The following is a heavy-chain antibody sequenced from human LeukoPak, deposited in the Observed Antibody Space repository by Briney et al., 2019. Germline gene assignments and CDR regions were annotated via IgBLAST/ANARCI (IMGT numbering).Heavy chain of an antibody. J-gene: IGHJ4*02. CDR2: IIPIFGTA. CDR3: AGRRDGYTLFDY. CDR1: GYTFTSYG. D-gene: IGHD5-24*01. V-gene: IGHV1-69*13. Sequence: SVKVSCKASGYTFTSYGISWVRQAPGQGLEWMGGIIPIFGTANYAQKFQGRVTITADESTSTAYMELSSLRSEDTAVYYCAGRRDGYTLFDYWGQGTLVTVSS.